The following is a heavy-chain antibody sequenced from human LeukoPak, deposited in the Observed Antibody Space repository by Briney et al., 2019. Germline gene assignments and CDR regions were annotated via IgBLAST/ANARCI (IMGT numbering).Heavy chain of an antibody. V-gene: IGHV3-7*01. D-gene: IGHD2-15*01. J-gene: IGHJ4*02. CDR1: GFTLSHFW. CDR3: ARENGYCSGANCYSYFDS. CDR2: IKKTGSET. Sequence: PTGGSLRLSCAASGFTLSHFWMSWVRQAPGKGLEWVAYIKKTGSETYYMDSVEGRFTITRDNSRDSVFLHMYGLRAEDTAVYFCARENGYCSGANCYSYFDSWGQGTLVTVSS.